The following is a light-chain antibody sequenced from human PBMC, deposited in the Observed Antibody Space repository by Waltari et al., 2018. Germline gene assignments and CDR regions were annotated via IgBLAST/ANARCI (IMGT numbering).Light chain of an antibody. V-gene: IGLV1-47*01. Sequence: QSVLTQPPSVSGTPGQRVTLSCSGGSSNIGSNDAHWYQQFPGTAPQVRISRSNQRPSGVPDRFSGSKSGTSASLAISGLRSEDEGDYYCAAWDDRLSGWVFGGGTKLTVL. CDR2: RSN. J-gene: IGLJ3*02. CDR1: SSNIGSND. CDR3: AAWDDRLSGWV.